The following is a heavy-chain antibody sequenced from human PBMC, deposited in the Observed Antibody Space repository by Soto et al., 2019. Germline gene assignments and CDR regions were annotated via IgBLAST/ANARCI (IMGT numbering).Heavy chain of an antibody. Sequence: VASVKVSCKASGYTFTGYYMHWVRQAPGQGLEWMGWINPNSGGTNYAQKFQGWVTMTRDTSISTAYMELSRLSSDDTAVYYCARAGIAAANDKSFDYWGKGTLVTVSS. CDR1: GYTFTGYY. V-gene: IGHV1-2*04. CDR3: ARAGIAAANDKSFDY. CDR2: INPNSGGT. D-gene: IGHD6-13*01. J-gene: IGHJ4*02.